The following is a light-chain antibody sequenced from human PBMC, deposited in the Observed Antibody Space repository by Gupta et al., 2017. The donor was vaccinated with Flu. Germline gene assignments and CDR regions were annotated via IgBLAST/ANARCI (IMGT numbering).Light chain of an antibody. J-gene: IGLJ3*02. CDR3: CSYAGGNTWV. CDR2: QDN. CDR1: SGDVWNQNL. Sequence: QSALTQAASVSGSPGPSITISCFGTSGDVWNQNLVSWYQQHPGKAPKLLIYQDNKRPSGLSNRFSGSKSGNTASLTISGLQAEDEADYYCCSYAGGNTWVFGGGTKLTVL. V-gene: IGLV2-23*01.